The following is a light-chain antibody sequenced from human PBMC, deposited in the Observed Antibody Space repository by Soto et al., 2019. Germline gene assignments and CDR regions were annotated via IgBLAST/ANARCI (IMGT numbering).Light chain of an antibody. CDR1: SSNIGAGYN. CDR2: GDS. CDR3: QSYDSSLSGWL. V-gene: IGLV1-40*01. Sequence: QPMLTQPPSVSGAPGQRVTISCTGSSSNIGAGYNVHWYQQVPGTAPKLLIYGDSNRPSGVPDRFSGSKSGTSASLAITGLQAEDEADYYCQSYDSSLSGWLFGGGTKLTVL. J-gene: IGLJ3*02.